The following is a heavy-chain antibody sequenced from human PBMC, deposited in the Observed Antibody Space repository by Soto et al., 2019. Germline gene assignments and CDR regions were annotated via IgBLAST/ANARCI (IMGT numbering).Heavy chain of an antibody. Sequence: SETLSLTCTVSGGSISSSSYYWGWIRQPPGKGLEWIGSIYYSGSTYYNPSLKSRVTISVDTSKNQFSLKLSSVTAADTAVYYCARQGITISGVVIQFDYWGQGTLVTVSS. CDR2: IYYSGST. CDR3: ARQGITISGVVIQFDY. D-gene: IGHD3-3*01. V-gene: IGHV4-39*01. CDR1: GGSISSSSYY. J-gene: IGHJ4*02.